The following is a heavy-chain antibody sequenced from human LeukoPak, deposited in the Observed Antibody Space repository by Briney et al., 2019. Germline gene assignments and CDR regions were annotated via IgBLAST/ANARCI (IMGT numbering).Heavy chain of an antibody. D-gene: IGHD6-13*01. V-gene: IGHV3-11*04. Sequence: GGSLRLSCAASGFTFSDYYMNWVRQAPGKGLEWVAYISENGDTIHYADSVKGRFIVSRDNARNSLHLQMNSLRAEDTAVYYCARDSRAAADYWGQGTLVTVSP. CDR2: ISENGDTI. CDR3: ARDSRAAADY. J-gene: IGHJ4*02. CDR1: GFTFSDYY.